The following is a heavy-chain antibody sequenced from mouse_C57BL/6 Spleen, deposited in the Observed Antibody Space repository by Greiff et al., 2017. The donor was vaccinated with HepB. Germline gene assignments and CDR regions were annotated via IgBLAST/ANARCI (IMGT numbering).Heavy chain of an antibody. D-gene: IGHD1-1*01. V-gene: IGHV1-69*01. J-gene: IGHJ1*03. CDR1: GYTFTSYW. CDR2: IDPSDSYT. Sequence: VQLQQSGAELVMPGASVKLSCKASGYTFTSYWMHWVKQRPGQGLEWIGEIDPSDSYTNYNQKFKGKSTLTVDKSSSTAYMQLSRLTSEDSAVYYCARFHYYGSSYVGWYFDVWGTGTTVTVSS. CDR3: ARFHYYGSSYVGWYFDV.